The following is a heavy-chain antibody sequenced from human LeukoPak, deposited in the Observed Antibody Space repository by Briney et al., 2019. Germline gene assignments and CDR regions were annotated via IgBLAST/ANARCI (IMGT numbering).Heavy chain of an antibody. CDR1: GFTFSTYG. CDR3: ARDYGARFDP. V-gene: IGHV3-30*02. CDR2: IRNDGSNK. D-gene: IGHD4-17*01. Sequence: GESLRLSCAASGFTFSTYGMHWVRQAPGKGLEWVALIRNDGSNKNYADSVKGRFTISRDNSKKTVYLQMNSLRAEDTAVYYCARDYGARFDPWGQGTLVTVSS. J-gene: IGHJ5*02.